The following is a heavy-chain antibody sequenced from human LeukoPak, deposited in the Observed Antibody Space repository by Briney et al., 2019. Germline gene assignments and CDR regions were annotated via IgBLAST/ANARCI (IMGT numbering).Heavy chain of an antibody. CDR3: ARVLVGATTDFDC. J-gene: IGHJ4*02. CDR2: MNPNSGNT. V-gene: IGHV1-8*03. D-gene: IGHD1-26*01. CDR1: GYTFTSYD. Sequence: ASVKVSCKASGYTFTSYDINWVRQATGQGLEWMGWMNPNSGNTGYAQKFQGRVTITRNTSISTAYMELSSLRSEDTAVYYCARVLVGATTDFDCWGQGTLVTVSS.